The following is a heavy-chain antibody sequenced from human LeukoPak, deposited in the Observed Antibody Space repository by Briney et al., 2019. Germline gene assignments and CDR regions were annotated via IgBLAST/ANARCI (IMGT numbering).Heavy chain of an antibody. CDR1: GFTFSSYG. J-gene: IGHJ4*02. CDR3: ATDAPSFDY. Sequence: GGSLRLSCAASGFTFSSYGMHWVRQAPGKGLEWVAVISYDGSNKYYADSVKGRFTISRDNSKNTLYLQMNSLRAEDTAVYYCATDAPSFDYWGQGTLVTVSS. V-gene: IGHV3-30*03. CDR2: ISYDGSNK.